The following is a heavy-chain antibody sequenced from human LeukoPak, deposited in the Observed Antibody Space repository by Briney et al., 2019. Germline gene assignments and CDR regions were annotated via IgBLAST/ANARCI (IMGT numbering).Heavy chain of an antibody. D-gene: IGHD3-10*01. CDR1: GFTFSDYY. CDR2: ISSSGSTI. V-gene: IGHV3-11*01. J-gene: IGHJ4*02. CDR3: ARDFMYYYGSGSRYYFDY. Sequence: GGSLRLSCAASGFTFSDYYMSWIRQAPGKGLEWVPYISSSGSTIYYADSVKGRFTISRDNAKNSLYLQMNSLRAEDTAVYYCARDFMYYYGSGSRYYFDYWGQGTLVTVSS.